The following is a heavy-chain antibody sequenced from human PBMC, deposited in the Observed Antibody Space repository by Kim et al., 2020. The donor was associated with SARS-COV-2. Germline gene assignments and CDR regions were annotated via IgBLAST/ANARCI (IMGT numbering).Heavy chain of an antibody. J-gene: IGHJ5*02. Sequence: ASVKVSCKASGYTFTSFGISWVRQAPGQGLEWMGWIRPYNGNKKYAQKFQGRVTMTTDTSTSTAYMELRSLRSDDTAVFYCVRDFEMGGWFDPWGQGTLVTVSS. CDR3: VRDFEMGGWFDP. CDR2: IRPYNGNK. CDR1: GYTFTSFG. V-gene: IGHV1-18*01. D-gene: IGHD3-16*01.